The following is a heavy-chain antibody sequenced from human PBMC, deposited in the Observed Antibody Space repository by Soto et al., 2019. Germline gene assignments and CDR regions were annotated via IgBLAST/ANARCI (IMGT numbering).Heavy chain of an antibody. Sequence: ASVKVSCKASGFSFTGYYIHWLRQAPGQGLEWMGWINAHSGGTEYAQKFQGRVTLTRDTSISTAYMTLSSLRSDDTAIYYCAKDLTRQLAYWLDPWGQGTRVTVSS. V-gene: IGHV1-2*02. CDR1: GFSFTGYY. J-gene: IGHJ5*02. CDR2: INAHSGGT. CDR3: AKDLTRQLAYWLDP. D-gene: IGHD6-6*01.